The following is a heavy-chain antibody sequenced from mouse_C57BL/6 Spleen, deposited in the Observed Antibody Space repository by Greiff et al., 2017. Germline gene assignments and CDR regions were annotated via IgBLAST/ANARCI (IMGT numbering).Heavy chain of an antibody. J-gene: IGHJ4*01. CDR3: ARSLYYSNYDYAMDY. CDR1: GYTFTSYW. CDR2: IYPSDSET. V-gene: IGHV1-61*01. D-gene: IGHD2-5*01. Sequence: QVQLQQPGAELVRPGSSVKLSCKASGYTFTSYWMDWVKQRPGQGLEWIGNIYPSDSETHYNQKFKDKATLTVAKSSSTAYMQLSSLTSEDSAVYYCARSLYYSNYDYAMDYWGQGTSVTVSS.